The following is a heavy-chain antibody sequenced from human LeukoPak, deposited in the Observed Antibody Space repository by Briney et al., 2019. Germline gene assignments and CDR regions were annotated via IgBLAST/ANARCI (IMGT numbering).Heavy chain of an antibody. CDR2: INHSGST. V-gene: IGHV4-34*01. CDR1: GGSFSGYY. J-gene: IGHJ4*02. Sequence: SSETLSLTCAVYGGSFSGYYWSWIRQPPGKGLEWIGEINHSGSTNYNLSLKSRVTISVDTSKNQFSLKLSSVTAADTAVYYCARGGYFDYWGQGTLVTVSS. CDR3: ARGGYFDY.